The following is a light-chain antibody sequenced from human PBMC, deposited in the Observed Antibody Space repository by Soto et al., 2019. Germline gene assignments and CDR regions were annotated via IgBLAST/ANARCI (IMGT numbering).Light chain of an antibody. CDR3: HHRGNGIT. CDR2: DAS. CDR1: QSVSRS. Sequence: EGVFAQSPAPPSFSPGGTATPSCGASQSVSRSLAWYQQKPGQAPRLLIYDASSRATGIPARFSGSGSGTDFTLTISSLEPEDFAVYYCHHRGNGITFGQGTRLEIK. J-gene: IGKJ5*01. V-gene: IGKV3-11*01.